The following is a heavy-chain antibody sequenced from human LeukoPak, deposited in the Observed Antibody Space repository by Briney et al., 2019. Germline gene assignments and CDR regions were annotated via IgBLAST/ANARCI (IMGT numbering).Heavy chain of an antibody. Sequence: SETLSLTCTVSGGSISSYYWSWIRQPAGKGLEWIGRIYTSGSTNYNPSLKSRVAMSVDTSKNQFSLKLSSVTAADTAVYYCASGSRSYYYYYMDVWAKGPRSPSP. D-gene: IGHD6-13*01. CDR1: GGSISSYY. CDR2: IYTSGST. J-gene: IGHJ6*03. V-gene: IGHV4-4*07. CDR3: ASGSRSYYYYYMDV.